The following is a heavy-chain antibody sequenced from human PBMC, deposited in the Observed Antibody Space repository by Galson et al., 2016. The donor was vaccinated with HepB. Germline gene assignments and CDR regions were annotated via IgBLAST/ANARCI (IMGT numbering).Heavy chain of an antibody. CDR3: AREARGQQVVKSFDY. V-gene: IGHV3-11*06. Sequence: SLRLSCAASGFTFSDYYVSWIRQAPGKGLECVSYISTSGSYTNYADSVRGRFTISSDNAKNSVYLQMDSLRAEDTAVYYCAREARGQQVVKSFDYWGQGTLVTVSS. D-gene: IGHD6-13*01. CDR2: ISTSGSYT. J-gene: IGHJ4*02. CDR1: GFTFSDYY.